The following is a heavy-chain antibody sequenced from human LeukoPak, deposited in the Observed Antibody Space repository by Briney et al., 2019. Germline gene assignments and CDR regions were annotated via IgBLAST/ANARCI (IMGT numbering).Heavy chain of an antibody. V-gene: IGHV3-48*02. CDR2: ISSGGDIF. CDR3: ARAYTHPRSPKFFDY. CDR1: GFTFNTYN. D-gene: IGHD3-10*01. J-gene: IGHJ4*02. Sequence: QSGGSLRLSCTASGFTFNTYNINWIRQAPGKGLEWVSCISSGGDIFYSADSVKGRFTISRDNARNSLFLQMNNLKDEDTAVYFCARAYTHPRSPKFFDYWGQEALVSVSS.